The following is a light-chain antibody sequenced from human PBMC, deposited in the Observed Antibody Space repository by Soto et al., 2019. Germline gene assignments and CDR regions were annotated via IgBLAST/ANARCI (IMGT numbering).Light chain of an antibody. CDR1: RSNIGAGYD. J-gene: IGLJ2*01. Sequence: QSALTQPPSVSGAPGQRVTIPCTGSRSNIGAGYDVHWYQQLPGTAPKLLIYGNSNRPSGVPDRFSGSKSGTSASLAITGLQAEDEADYYCQSYDSSLSGVVFGGGTKLTVL. CDR3: QSYDSSLSGVV. CDR2: GNS. V-gene: IGLV1-40*01.